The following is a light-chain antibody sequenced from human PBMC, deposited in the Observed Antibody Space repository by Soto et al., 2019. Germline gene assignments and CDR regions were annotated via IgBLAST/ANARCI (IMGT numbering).Light chain of an antibody. CDR2: GAS. J-gene: IGKJ2*01. CDR1: QSVDKH. Sequence: EIVLTQSPATLSVSPGERATLSCRASQSVDKHLHWYQQKLGQAPRLLIYGASTRATGIPARFSGSGSGTVFTLTIDSLQSEDFSVFYCQQSHHWYTFGQGTEVEI. V-gene: IGKV3-15*01. CDR3: QQSHHWYT.